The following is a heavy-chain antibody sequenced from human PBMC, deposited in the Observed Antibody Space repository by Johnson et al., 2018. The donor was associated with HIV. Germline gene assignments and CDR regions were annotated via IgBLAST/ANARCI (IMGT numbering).Heavy chain of an antibody. CDR2: ISYDGSNK. J-gene: IGHJ3*02. CDR1: RFTFSTYG. D-gene: IGHD3-16*01. Sequence: QMQLVESGGGVVQPGGSLRLSCAASRFTFSTYGMHWVRQAPGKGLEWVAVISYDGSNKYCADSVKGRFTISRDNSKNTLYLQTNSLRAEDTAVYYCAREATYYDYVWGSYAFDIWGQGTMVTVSS. V-gene: IGHV3-30*19. CDR3: AREATYYDYVWGSYAFDI.